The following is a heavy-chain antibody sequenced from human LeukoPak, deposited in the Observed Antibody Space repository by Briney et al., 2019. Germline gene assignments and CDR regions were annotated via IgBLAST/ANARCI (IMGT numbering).Heavy chain of an antibody. CDR1: GGSISSSSYY. D-gene: IGHD1-26*01. Sequence: SETLSLTCTVSGGSISSSSYYWGWIRQPPGKGLEWVGSIYYDGSTYYNSSLKSRVAISINTSKNQFSLKLSSVTAADTAMYFCARDSGKEGATDYWGQGTLITVSS. CDR3: ARDSGKEGATDY. J-gene: IGHJ4*02. CDR2: IYYDGST. V-gene: IGHV4-39*07.